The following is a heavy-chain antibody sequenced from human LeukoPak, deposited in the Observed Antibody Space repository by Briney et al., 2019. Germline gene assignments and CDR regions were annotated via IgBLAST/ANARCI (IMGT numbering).Heavy chain of an antibody. J-gene: IGHJ4*02. Sequence: PSETLSLTCTVSGGSIIGSTSYWGWIRQPPGKGLDWIGIINYSGSTYYNPSLRSRVTISVDTSKNQFSLKLNSATASDTAVYYCARGYDYWGQGTLVTVSS. CDR3: ARGYDY. CDR2: INYSGST. V-gene: IGHV4-39*01. CDR1: GGSIIGSTSY. D-gene: IGHD3-22*01.